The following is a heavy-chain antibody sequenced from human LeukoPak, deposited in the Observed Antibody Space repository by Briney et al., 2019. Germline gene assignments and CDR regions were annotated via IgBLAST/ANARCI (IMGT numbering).Heavy chain of an antibody. CDR3: ANQDGRTVPTPR. V-gene: IGHV1-69*04. J-gene: IGHJ4*02. CDR1: GGTFSSYA. CDR2: IIPILGIA. Sequence: SVKVSCKASGGTFSSYAISWVRQAPGQGLEWMGRIIPILGIANYAQKFRGRVTITADKSTSTAYMELSSLRAEDTAVYYCANQDGRTVPTPRWGQGTLVTVSS. D-gene: IGHD4-23*01.